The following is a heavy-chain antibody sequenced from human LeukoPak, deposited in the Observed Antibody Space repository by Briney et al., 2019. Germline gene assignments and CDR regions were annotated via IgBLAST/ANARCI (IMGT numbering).Heavy chain of an antibody. V-gene: IGHV3-23*01. D-gene: IGHD5-24*01. Sequence: GGSLRLSCVASGFPFSSYVMTWVRQAPGKGLEWVSGISGPGTKTDYADSVKGRFSVSRDNSKNTLYLQMDSLRFEDTAIYYCVGLYKGYWGQGTLVTVSS. CDR1: GFPFSSYV. CDR3: VGLYKGY. J-gene: IGHJ4*02. CDR2: ISGPGTKT.